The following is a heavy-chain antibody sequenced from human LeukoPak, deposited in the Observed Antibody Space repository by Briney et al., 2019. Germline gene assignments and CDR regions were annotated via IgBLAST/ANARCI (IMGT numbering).Heavy chain of an antibody. D-gene: IGHD6-19*01. Sequence: GGSLRLSCAASGFTFSSYWMSWVRQAPGKGLEWVANIKQDGSEKYYVDSVKGRFTISRDNAKNSLYLQMNSLRAEDTAVYYCARSTGSGWYGRGYFDYWGQGTLVTVSS. CDR3: ARSTGSGWYGRGYFDY. CDR1: GFTFSSYW. J-gene: IGHJ4*02. CDR2: IKQDGSEK. V-gene: IGHV3-7*01.